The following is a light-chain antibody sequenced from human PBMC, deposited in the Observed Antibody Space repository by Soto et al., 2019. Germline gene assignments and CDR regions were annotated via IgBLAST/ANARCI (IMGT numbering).Light chain of an antibody. Sequence: QSALTQPASVSGSPGQSITISCTGTSSDVGSYNLVSWYQQHPGKAPKLMIYEVSKRPSGDSNRFSGSKSGNTASLTISGLQAEDEADYYCCSYAGSSTFPWVFGGGTKLTVL. V-gene: IGLV2-23*02. CDR1: SSDVGSYNL. CDR2: EVS. J-gene: IGLJ3*02. CDR3: CSYAGSSTFPWV.